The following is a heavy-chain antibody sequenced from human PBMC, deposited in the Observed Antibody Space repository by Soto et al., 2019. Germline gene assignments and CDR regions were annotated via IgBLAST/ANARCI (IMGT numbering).Heavy chain of an antibody. D-gene: IGHD5-18*01. CDR2: ISYDGSNK. Sequence: PGGSLRLSCAASGFTFSSYGMHWVRQATGKGLEWVAVISYDGSNKYYADSVKGRFTISRDNSKNTLYLQMNSLRAEDTAVHYCAKDRDTAMVTFIDYWGQGTLVTVSS. CDR1: GFTFSSYG. V-gene: IGHV3-30*18. CDR3: AKDRDTAMVTFIDY. J-gene: IGHJ4*02.